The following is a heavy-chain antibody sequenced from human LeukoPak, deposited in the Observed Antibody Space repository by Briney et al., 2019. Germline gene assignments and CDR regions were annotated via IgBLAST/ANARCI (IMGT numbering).Heavy chain of an antibody. CDR3: ARGAYSSGWAYFDH. CDR1: GFTFSDYS. Sequence: GGSLRLSCAASGFTFSDYSMNWVRQAPGKGLEWVSYISFSVNTKYYGDSVKGRFTISRDNAKNSLYLHMDGLRAEDTAVYYCARGAYSSGWAYFDHWGQGTLVTVSS. V-gene: IGHV3-48*04. CDR2: ISFSVNTK. D-gene: IGHD6-19*01. J-gene: IGHJ4*02.